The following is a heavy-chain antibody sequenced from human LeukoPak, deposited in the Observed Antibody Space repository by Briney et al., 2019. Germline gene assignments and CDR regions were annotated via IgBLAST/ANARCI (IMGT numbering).Heavy chain of an antibody. Sequence: SETPSLTCTVSGGSIRSYYWSWIRQPPGKGLEWIGYIYHSGSTNYNPSLKSRVTISVDTSKNQFSLKLSSVTAADTAVYYCARQGGGYSYGLDYWGQGTLVTVSS. CDR1: GGSIRSYY. D-gene: IGHD5-18*01. V-gene: IGHV4-59*08. J-gene: IGHJ4*02. CDR3: ARQGGGYSYGLDY. CDR2: IYHSGST.